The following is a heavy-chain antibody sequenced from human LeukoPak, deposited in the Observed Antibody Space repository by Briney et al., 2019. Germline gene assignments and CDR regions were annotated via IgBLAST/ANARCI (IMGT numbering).Heavy chain of an antibody. Sequence: GALRLSCAASGFTFRLYAMTWVRQAPGKGLEWVSAISGNADTTYYADSVKGRFTISRDNSKNTLFLQMNNLRAEDTALYYCAGYTFGYWYFDHWGRGTLVTVSS. D-gene: IGHD5-18*01. CDR1: GFTFRLYA. V-gene: IGHV3-23*01. J-gene: IGHJ2*01. CDR2: ISGNADTT. CDR3: AGYTFGYWYFDH.